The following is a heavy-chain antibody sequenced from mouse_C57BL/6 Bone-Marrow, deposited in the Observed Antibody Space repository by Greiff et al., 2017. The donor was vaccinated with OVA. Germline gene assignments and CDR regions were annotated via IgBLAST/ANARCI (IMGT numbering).Heavy chain of an antibody. CDR3: ASSPPPYGDDWGYYFDY. J-gene: IGHJ2*01. Sequence: EVQLQQSGPELAKPGASVKIPCKASGYTFTDYNMDWVKQSHGKSLEWIGDINPNNGGTIYNQKFKGKATLTVDKSSRTAYMELRSLTSEDTAVYYCASSPPPYGDDWGYYFDYWGQGTTLTVSS. D-gene: IGHD2-2*01. CDR1: GYTFTDYN. CDR2: INPNNGGT. V-gene: IGHV1-18*01.